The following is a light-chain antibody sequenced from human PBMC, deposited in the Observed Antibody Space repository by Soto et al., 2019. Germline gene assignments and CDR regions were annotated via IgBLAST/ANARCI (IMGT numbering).Light chain of an antibody. CDR1: QTISTY. V-gene: IGKV1-39*01. J-gene: IGKJ2*01. CDR2: DAS. CDR3: QQSYSAQYT. Sequence: DIQMTQSPSSLSASVGDRVTITCRASQTISTYLNWYQQKPGKAPRLLIYDASSLLSGVPSRFSGSGSGTEFTLTISSVQPEDFATYFCQQSYSAQYTFGQGTKLEIK.